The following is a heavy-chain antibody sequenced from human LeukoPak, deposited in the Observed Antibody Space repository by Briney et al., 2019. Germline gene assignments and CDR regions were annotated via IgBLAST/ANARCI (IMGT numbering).Heavy chain of an antibody. V-gene: IGHV3-23*03. Sequence: PGGSLRLSCAASQFTFSSYWMSWVRQAPGKGLEWVSVIYSGGSTYYADSVKGRFTISRDNSKNTLYLQMNSLRAEDTAVYYCAKDSTQIWFGELLSPFDYWGQGTLVTVSS. CDR2: IYSGGST. J-gene: IGHJ4*02. D-gene: IGHD3-10*01. CDR1: QFTFSSYW. CDR3: AKDSTQIWFGELLSPFDY.